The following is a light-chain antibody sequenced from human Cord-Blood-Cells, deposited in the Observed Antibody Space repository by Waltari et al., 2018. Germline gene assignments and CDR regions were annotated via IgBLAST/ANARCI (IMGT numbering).Light chain of an antibody. Sequence: QSALTQPPSASGSPGQSVTISCTGTSSDVGGCNYVSWYQQHPGKAPKLMIYEVSKRPSGVPDRFSGSKSGNTASLTVSGLQAEDEADYYCSSYAGSNVAFGTGTKVTVL. CDR2: EVS. CDR1: SSDVGGCNY. V-gene: IGLV2-8*01. CDR3: SSYAGSNVA. J-gene: IGLJ1*01.